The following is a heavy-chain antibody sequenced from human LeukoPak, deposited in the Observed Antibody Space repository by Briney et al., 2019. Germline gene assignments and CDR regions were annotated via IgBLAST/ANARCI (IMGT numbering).Heavy chain of an antibody. V-gene: IGHV4-34*01. CDR3: ARSPRLGWYYDSSGYGDAFDI. CDR2: INHSGST. CDR1: GGSFSGYY. J-gene: IGHJ3*02. D-gene: IGHD3-22*01. Sequence: SETLSLTCAVYGGSFSGYYWSWIRQPPGKGLEWIGEINHSGSTNYNPSLKSRVTISVDTPKNQFSLKLSSVTAADTAVYYCARSPRLGWYYDSSGYGDAFDIWGQGTMVTVSS.